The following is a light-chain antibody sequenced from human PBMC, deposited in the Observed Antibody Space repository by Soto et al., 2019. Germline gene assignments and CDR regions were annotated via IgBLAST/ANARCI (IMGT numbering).Light chain of an antibody. Sequence: QSALTQPASVSGSPGQSITISCTGTSRDVGGYNYVSWYQQHPGKAPKPMIYDVSNRPSGVSNRFSGSKSGNTASLTISGLQDEDEADYYCSSYTSSSTVVFGGGTKVTVL. V-gene: IGLV2-14*01. CDR1: SRDVGGYNY. CDR2: DVS. J-gene: IGLJ2*01. CDR3: SSYTSSSTVV.